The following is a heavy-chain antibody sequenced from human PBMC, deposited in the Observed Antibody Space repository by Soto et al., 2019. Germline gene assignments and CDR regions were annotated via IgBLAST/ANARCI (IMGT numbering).Heavy chain of an antibody. CDR3: ARDPGSPQWLAKYYFDY. D-gene: IGHD6-19*01. V-gene: IGHV1-46*01. Sequence: SVKVSCQASGYTFTSYHMHWVRQAPVQGLEWMGIINPSGGSTSYAQKFQGRVTMTRDTSTSTVYMELSSLRSEDTAVYYCARDPGSPQWLAKYYFDYWGQGTLVTVSS. CDR1: GYTFTSYH. J-gene: IGHJ4*02. CDR2: INPSGGST.